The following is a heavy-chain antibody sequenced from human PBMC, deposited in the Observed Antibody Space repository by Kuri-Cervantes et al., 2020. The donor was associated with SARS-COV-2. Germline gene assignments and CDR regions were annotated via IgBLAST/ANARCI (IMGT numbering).Heavy chain of an antibody. J-gene: IGHJ6*03. D-gene: IGHD4-17*01. CDR2: LYPSDSDI. CDR1: GYKFTSFW. Sequence: GESLKISCKDSGYKFTSFWIGWVRPMPGKGLEWMGILYPSDSDIRYSPSFQAQVTISADKSNNTAFLQWSSLKASDTAIYYCARRAYGEEVDYYYMDVWGKGTTVTVSS. CDR3: ARRAYGEEVDYYYMDV. V-gene: IGHV5-51*01.